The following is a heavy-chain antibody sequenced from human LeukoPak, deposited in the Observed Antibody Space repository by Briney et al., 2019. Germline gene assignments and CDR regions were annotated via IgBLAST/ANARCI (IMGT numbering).Heavy chain of an antibody. D-gene: IGHD2-2*01. CDR2: ISSNGGGT. CDR3: ARDPHCSITSCYVGPLDY. CDR1: GFTFSSYA. J-gene: IGHJ4*02. V-gene: IGHV3-64*01. Sequence: PGGSLRLSCAASGFTFSSYAMHWVRQAPGKGLEYVSAISSNGGGTYYANSVKGRFTISRDNSKNTLYLQMGSLRAEDMAVYYCARDPHCSITSCYVGPLDYWGQGTLVTVSS.